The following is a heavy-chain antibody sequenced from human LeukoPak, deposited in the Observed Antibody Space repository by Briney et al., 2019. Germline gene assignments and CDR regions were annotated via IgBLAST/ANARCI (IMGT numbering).Heavy chain of an antibody. CDR3: ARALGRFDL. D-gene: IGHD7-27*01. CDR1: GYSISSGYY. CDR2: IYHSGST. J-gene: IGHJ2*01. V-gene: IGHV4-38-2*01. Sequence: SETLSLTCAVSGYSISSGYYWGWIRQPPGKGLEWIGSIYHSGSTYYNPSLKSRVTISVDASKNQFSLKLSSVTAADTAVYYCARALGRFDLWGRGTLVTVSS.